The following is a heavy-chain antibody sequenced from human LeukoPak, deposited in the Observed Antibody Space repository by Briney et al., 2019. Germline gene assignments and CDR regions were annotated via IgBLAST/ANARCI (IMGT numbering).Heavy chain of an antibody. CDR1: GYTFTGYY. Sequence: GASVKVSCKASGYTFTGYYMHWVRQAPGQGLEWMGWINPNSGGTNYAQKFQGRVTMTRDTSIGTAYMELSRLRSDDTAVYYCARGYYGSGSYPIDYYYYYYMDVWGKGTTVTVSS. J-gene: IGHJ6*03. CDR3: ARGYYGSGSYPIDYYYYYYMDV. V-gene: IGHV1-2*02. CDR2: INPNSGGT. D-gene: IGHD3-10*01.